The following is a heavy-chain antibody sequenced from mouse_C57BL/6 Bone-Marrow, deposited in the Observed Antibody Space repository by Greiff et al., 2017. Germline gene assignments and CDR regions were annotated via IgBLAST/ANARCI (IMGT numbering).Heavy chain of an antibody. CDR1: GFTFSDYY. V-gene: IGHV5-16*01. CDR2: INYDGSST. Sequence: EVKLVESEGGLVQPGSSMKLSCTASGFTFSDYYMAWVRQVPEKGLEWVANINYDGSSTYYLDSLKSRFIISRDNAKNILYLQMSSLKSEDTATYYCARDLYAFDYWGQGTTLTVSS. J-gene: IGHJ2*01. CDR3: ARDLYAFDY. D-gene: IGHD2-12*01.